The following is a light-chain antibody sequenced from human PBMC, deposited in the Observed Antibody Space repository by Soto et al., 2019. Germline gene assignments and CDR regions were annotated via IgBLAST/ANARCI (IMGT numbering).Light chain of an antibody. Sequence: DIQMTQSPSSLSASVGDRVTITCRTSQTINNWLNWYQQKPGKAPKLLIYGTSILYNGVPSRFSGRGAVTDSTLTNTSLQPEDFAVYYCQQSYNPPWTLGQRTKVEIK. CDR1: QTINNW. V-gene: IGKV1-39*01. CDR3: QQSYNPPWT. J-gene: IGKJ1*01. CDR2: GTS.